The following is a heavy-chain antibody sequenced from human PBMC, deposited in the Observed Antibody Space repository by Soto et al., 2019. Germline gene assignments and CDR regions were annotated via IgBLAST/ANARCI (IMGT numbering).Heavy chain of an antibody. CDR1: GGSVSSGSYY. J-gene: IGHJ4*02. CDR3: ARGLDYDILTGYPYYFDY. Sequence: QVQLQESGPGLVKPSETLSLTCTVSGGSVSSGSYYWSWIRQPPGKGLEWIGYIYYSGSTNYNPSLKSRVTISVDTSKNQFSLKLSSVTAADTAVYYCARGLDYDILTGYPYYFDYWGQGTLVTGSS. CDR2: IYYSGST. V-gene: IGHV4-61*01. D-gene: IGHD3-9*01.